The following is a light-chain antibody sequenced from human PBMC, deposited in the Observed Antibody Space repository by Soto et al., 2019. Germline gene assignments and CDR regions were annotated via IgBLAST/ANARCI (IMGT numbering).Light chain of an antibody. J-gene: IGLJ1*01. CDR3: SSYTSSSTLPWV. V-gene: IGLV2-14*01. CDR1: SSDVGGYNY. CDR2: EVS. Sequence: QSALTQPASVSGSPGQSITISCTGTSSDVGGYNYVSWYQQHPGKAPKLMIYEVSNRPSGVSNRFSGSKSGNTASLTISGLQAEAEADYYCSSYTSSSTLPWVFGTGTKLTVL.